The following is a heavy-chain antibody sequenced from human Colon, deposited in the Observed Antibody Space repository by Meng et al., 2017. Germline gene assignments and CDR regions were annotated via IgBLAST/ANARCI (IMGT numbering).Heavy chain of an antibody. CDR1: GGSINSGGNY. J-gene: IGHJ4*02. Sequence: LQVSGPRPGNPSQPLSLTCTVSGGSINSGGNYWSWIRQHPGKGLEWMGYIYKTGDNYYNPSLKSQVTISIDTSKNQFSLNLTSVTAADTAVYYCARARGGIVAEFFDYWGQGILVTVSS. CDR3: ARARGGIVAEFFDY. CDR2: IYKTGDN. V-gene: IGHV4-31*01. D-gene: IGHD1-26*01.